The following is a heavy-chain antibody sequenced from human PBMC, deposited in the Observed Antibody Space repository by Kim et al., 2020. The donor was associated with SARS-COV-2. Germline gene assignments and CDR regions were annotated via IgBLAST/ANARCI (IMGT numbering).Heavy chain of an antibody. J-gene: IGHJ4*02. CDR3: ARFSAGIRYSSSWSGLDY. V-gene: IGHV4-34*01. D-gene: IGHD6-13*01. CDR2: INHSGST. Sequence: SETLSLTCAVYGGSFSGYYWSWIRQPPGKGLEWIGEINHSGSTNYNPSLKSRVTISVDTSKNQFSLKLSSVTAADTAVYYCARFSAGIRYSSSWSGLDYWGQGTLVTVSS. CDR1: GGSFSGYY.